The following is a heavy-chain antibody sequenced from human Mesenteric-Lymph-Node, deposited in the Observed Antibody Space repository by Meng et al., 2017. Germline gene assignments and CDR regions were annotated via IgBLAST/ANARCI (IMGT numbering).Heavy chain of an antibody. CDR3: ARDVLEMATIYNYYYGLDV. Sequence: GSLRLSCTVSGGSISSSSYYWGWIRQPPGKGLEWIGSIYYSGSTYYNPSLKSRVTISVDTSKNQFSLKLSSVTAADTAVYYCARDVLEMATIYNYYYGLDVWGPGTTVTVSS. CDR1: GGSISSSSYY. CDR2: IYYSGST. D-gene: IGHD5-24*01. J-gene: IGHJ6*02. V-gene: IGHV4-39*07.